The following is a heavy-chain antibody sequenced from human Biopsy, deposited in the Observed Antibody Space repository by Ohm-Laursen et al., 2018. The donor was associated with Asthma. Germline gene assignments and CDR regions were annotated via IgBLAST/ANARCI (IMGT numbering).Heavy chain of an antibody. CDR3: ARGDSSGWSHYYFDY. Sequence: SLRLSCTASGFTVSRDHMFWVRQAPGKGLEWVSVIYSGGTSHTADSVRGRFTIFRGFSKNTLHLQMHSLRVEDTAVYYCARGDSSGWSHYYFDYWGQGTLVTVSS. J-gene: IGHJ4*02. D-gene: IGHD6-19*01. CDR2: IYSGGTS. CDR1: GFTVSRDH. V-gene: IGHV3-53*01.